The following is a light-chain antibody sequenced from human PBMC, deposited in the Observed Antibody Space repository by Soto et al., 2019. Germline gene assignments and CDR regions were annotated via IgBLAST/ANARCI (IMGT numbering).Light chain of an antibody. Sequence: DIPMTQSPSTLSASVGDRVTITCRASQSISSWLAWYQQKPGKAPKLLIYDASSLESGVPSRFSGSGSGTELTLTISSLQPDDFATNYCQQYNSYSMYTFGQGTKLEIK. V-gene: IGKV1-5*01. CDR2: DAS. CDR1: QSISSW. J-gene: IGKJ2*01. CDR3: QQYNSYSMYT.